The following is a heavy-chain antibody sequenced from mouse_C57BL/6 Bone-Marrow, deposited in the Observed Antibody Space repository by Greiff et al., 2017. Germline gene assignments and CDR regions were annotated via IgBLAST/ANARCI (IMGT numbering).Heavy chain of an antibody. Sequence: VQLQQSGAELVRPGSSVKLSCKASGYTFTSYWMHWVKQRPIQGLEWIGNIDPSDSETHYNQKFKDKATLTVDKSSSTAYMQLSSLTSEDSAVYYCARPPYDYDAGPYAMDYWGQGTSVTVSS. CDR1: GYTFTSYW. V-gene: IGHV1-52*01. J-gene: IGHJ4*01. D-gene: IGHD2-4*01. CDR2: IDPSDSET. CDR3: ARPPYDYDAGPYAMDY.